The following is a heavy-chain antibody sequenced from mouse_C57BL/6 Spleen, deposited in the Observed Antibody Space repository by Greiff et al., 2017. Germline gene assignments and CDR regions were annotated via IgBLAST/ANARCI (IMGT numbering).Heavy chain of an antibody. CDR2: LYPGDGDT. J-gene: IGHJ3*01. Sequence: VQLQQSGPELVKPGASVKISCQASGYAFSSSWLNWVKQRPGKGLEWIGRLYPGDGDTNYNGKFKGKATLTADKSSSTAYMQLSSLTSEDSAVYSWASLSNWDGTYWGQGTLVTGSA. CDR1: GYAFSSSW. V-gene: IGHV1-82*01. CDR3: ASLSNWDGTY. D-gene: IGHD4-1*01.